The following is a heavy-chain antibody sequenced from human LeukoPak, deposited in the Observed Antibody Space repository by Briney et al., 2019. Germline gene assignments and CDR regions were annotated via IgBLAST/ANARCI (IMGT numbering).Heavy chain of an antibody. D-gene: IGHD3/OR15-3a*01. CDR3: VKGGIERFGLVPDWFDP. Sequence: GGSLRLSCAASGFSFNDYDMHWVRQGTGKGLDWVSYISGNSGTIHYADSVKGRFTISRDISKNTLSLQMNTLRAEDTAIYYCVKGGIERFGLVPDWFDPWGQGTLVSVSS. J-gene: IGHJ5*02. CDR1: GFSFNDYD. V-gene: IGHV3-23*01. CDR2: ISGNSGTI.